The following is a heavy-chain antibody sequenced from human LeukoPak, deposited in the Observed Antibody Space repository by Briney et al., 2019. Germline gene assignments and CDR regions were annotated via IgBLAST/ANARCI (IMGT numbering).Heavy chain of an antibody. CDR3: VRLSGPTGWFDP. D-gene: IGHD3-16*02. V-gene: IGHV4-39*01. CDR2: IYYSGGT. CDR1: GGSMSSSGYY. Sequence: SETLSLTCTVSGGSMSSSGYYWGWIRQPPGKGLEWIGSIYYSGGTYYNPSLKSRVTISVDTSKNQFSLKLSSVTAADTAVYHCVRLSGPTGWFDPWGQGTLVIVSS. J-gene: IGHJ5*02.